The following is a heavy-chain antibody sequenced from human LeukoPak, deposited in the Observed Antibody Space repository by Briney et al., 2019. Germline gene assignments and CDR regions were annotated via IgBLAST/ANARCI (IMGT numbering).Heavy chain of an antibody. CDR1: GFTFSTYS. D-gene: IGHD6-19*01. CDR2: ISRDSSYI. CDR3: ARNGGEGIAVP. Sequence: GGSLRLSCAASGFTFSTYSMNWVRQAPGKGLDWVSSISRDSSYIYYADSVKGRFTISRDNAKNSLYLQMNSLRAEDTAVYYCARNGGEGIAVPWGQGTLVTVSS. V-gene: IGHV3-21*01. J-gene: IGHJ5*02.